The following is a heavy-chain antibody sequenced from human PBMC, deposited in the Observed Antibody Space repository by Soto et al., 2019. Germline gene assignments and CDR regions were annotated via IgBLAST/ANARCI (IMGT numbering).Heavy chain of an antibody. CDR2: IYYSGST. CDR3: ARDQYCSGWYRGMDV. CDR1: GGSISSYY. Sequence: QVQLQESGPGLVKPSETLSLTCTVSGGSISSYYWSWIRQPPGKGLEWIGYIYYSGSTNYNPSLKSRVTMSVDTSKNHFSLKLSSVTAADTAVYYCARDQYCSGWYRGMDVWGQGTTVTVSS. D-gene: IGHD6-19*01. J-gene: IGHJ6*02. V-gene: IGHV4-59*01.